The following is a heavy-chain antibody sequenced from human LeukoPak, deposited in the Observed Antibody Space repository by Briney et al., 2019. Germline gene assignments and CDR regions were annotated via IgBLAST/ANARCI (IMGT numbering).Heavy chain of an antibody. CDR2: ISAYNGNT. CDR1: GYTFTSYG. Sequence: ASVTVSCKASGYTFTSYGISWVRQAPGQGLEWMGWISAYNGNTNYAQKLQGRVTMTTDTSTSTAYMELRSLRSDDTAVYYCARATQLRYFDWLPNYYYYYGMDVWGQGTTVTVSS. V-gene: IGHV1-18*01. J-gene: IGHJ6*02. CDR3: ARATQLRYFDWLPNYYYYYGMDV. D-gene: IGHD3-9*01.